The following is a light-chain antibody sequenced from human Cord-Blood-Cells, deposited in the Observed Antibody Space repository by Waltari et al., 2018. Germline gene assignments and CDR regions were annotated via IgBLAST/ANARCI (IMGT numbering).Light chain of an antibody. CDR3: QQRSNWPRT. CDR1: QSVSSY. CDR2: EAS. V-gene: IGKV3-11*01. J-gene: IGKJ1*01. Sequence: EIVLTQSPATLSLSPGERATLSCRASQSVSSYLAWYQHKPGQAPRLLIYEASNRATGLPARFSGSGSGTDFTLTISSLEPEDFAVYYCQQRSNWPRTFGQGTKVEIK.